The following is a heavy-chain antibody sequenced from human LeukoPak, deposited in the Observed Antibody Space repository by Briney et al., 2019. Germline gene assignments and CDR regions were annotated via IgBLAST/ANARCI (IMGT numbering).Heavy chain of an antibody. CDR3: AKTYYYDPFDF. CDR1: GGSFSGYY. V-gene: IGHV4-34*01. Sequence: SETLSLTCAVYGGSFSGYYWSWIRQPPEKGLEWIGNIYYSGSTYYNPSLKSRVTISVDTSKNQFSLKLSSVTAADTAVYYCAKTYYYDPFDFWGQGTLVTVSS. D-gene: IGHD3-22*01. J-gene: IGHJ4*02. CDR2: IYYSGST.